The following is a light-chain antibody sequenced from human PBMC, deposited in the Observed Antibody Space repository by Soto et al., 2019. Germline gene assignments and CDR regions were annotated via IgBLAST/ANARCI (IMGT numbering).Light chain of an antibody. Sequence: QSVLTQPPSASGTPGQRVTISCSGSSSNIGSNTVNWYQQLPGTAPKVLIYSNNQRPSGVPDRFSGSKSGTSASLAISGLQSEDEADYYCAAWDDSLNGPGVVFGGGTKLTVL. CDR3: AAWDDSLNGPGVV. J-gene: IGLJ2*01. CDR2: SNN. CDR1: SSNIGSNT. V-gene: IGLV1-44*01.